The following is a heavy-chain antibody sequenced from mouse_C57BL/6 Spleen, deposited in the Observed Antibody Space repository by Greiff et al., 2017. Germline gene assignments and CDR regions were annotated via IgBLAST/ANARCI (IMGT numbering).Heavy chain of an antibody. CDR1: GYTFTDYE. CDR3: TRSIVTTHYYAMDY. D-gene: IGHD2-5*01. V-gene: IGHV1-15*01. CDR2: IDPETGGT. J-gene: IGHJ4*01. Sequence: VQLQQSGAELVRPGASVTLSCKASGYTFTDYELHWVKQTPVHGLEWIGAIDPETGGTAYNQTFKGKAILTADKSSSTAYMELRSLTSEDSAVYYCTRSIVTTHYYAMDYWGQGTSVTVTS.